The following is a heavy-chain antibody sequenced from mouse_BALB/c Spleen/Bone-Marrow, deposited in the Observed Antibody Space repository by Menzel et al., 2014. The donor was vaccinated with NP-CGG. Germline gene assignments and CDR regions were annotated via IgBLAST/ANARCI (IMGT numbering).Heavy chain of an antibody. CDR3: ARRRTFITSVVDYFDV. D-gene: IGHD1-1*02. CDR2: IYPGDGNT. CDR1: GYVFSSSW. J-gene: IGHJ1*01. Sequence: QVQLQQPGPELVKPGASVKISCRASGYVFSSSWMNWVKQRPGQGLEWIGRIYPGDGNTNYNGKFKGKATLTADTSSSTASMQISSLTSVDSAVYFCARRRTFITSVVDYFDVWGAGTTVTVSS. V-gene: IGHV1-82*01.